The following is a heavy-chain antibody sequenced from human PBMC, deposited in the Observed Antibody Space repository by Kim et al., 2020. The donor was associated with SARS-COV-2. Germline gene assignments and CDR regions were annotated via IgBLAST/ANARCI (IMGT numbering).Heavy chain of an antibody. CDR2: IYYSGST. CDR1: GGSISSYY. J-gene: IGHJ4*02. D-gene: IGHD6-13*01. V-gene: IGHV4-59*13. CDR3: ARGARVGYSSSWYFDY. Sequence: SETLSLTCTVSGGSISSYYWSWIRQPPGKGLEWIGYIYYSGSTNYNPSLKSRVTISVDTSKNQFSLKLSSVTAADTAVYYCARGARVGYSSSWYFDYWGQGTLVTVSS.